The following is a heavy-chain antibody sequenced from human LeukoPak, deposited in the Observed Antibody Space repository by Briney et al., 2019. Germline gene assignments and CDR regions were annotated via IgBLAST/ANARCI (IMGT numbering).Heavy chain of an antibody. Sequence: GGSLRLSCAASGFTFDDYGMSWVRQAPGKGLEWVSGINWSGCSTGYADSVKGRFTISRDNAKNSLYLQMNSLRAEDTALYYCASPRPGAWYFDLWGRGTLVTVSS. CDR1: GFTFDDYG. J-gene: IGHJ2*01. CDR3: ASPRPGAWYFDL. V-gene: IGHV3-20*04. D-gene: IGHD7-27*01. CDR2: INWSGCST.